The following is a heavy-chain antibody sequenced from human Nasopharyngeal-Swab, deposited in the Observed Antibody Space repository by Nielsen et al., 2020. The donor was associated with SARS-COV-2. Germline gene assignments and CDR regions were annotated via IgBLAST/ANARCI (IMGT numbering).Heavy chain of an antibody. J-gene: IGHJ5*02. V-gene: IGHV3-9*01. CDR2: ISCDSDLI. D-gene: IGHD3-22*01. Sequence: GGSLRLSCAASGFTFGDYAMHWVRRGPGTGLEWVARISCDSDLIGSADSVKGRFTISRGNAENSLNLQMNSLRPEDTAFYYFAKDSRPLWDYENSGPTSWGQGTLVTVSS. CDR1: GFTFGDYA. CDR3: AKDSRPLWDYENSGPTS.